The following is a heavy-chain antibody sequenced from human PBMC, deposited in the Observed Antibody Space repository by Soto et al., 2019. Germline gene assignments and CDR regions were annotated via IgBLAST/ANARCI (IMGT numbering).Heavy chain of an antibody. CDR2: INPKTAAT. D-gene: IGHD1-26*01. Sequence: QVQLVQSGAEVRKSGASVKVSCKASGYTFSDYFIQWLRQAPGQGLEWVAWINPKTAATNYAKKFTDRVTVTSDTSFSTAYLELTRLRPDDTALYYCARIKWGLDYYSGMDVWGQGTAVSVSS. CDR3: ARIKWGLDYYSGMDV. V-gene: IGHV1-2*02. J-gene: IGHJ6*02. CDR1: GYTFSDYF.